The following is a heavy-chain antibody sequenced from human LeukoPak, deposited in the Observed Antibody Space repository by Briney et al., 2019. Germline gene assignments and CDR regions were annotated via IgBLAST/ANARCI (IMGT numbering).Heavy chain of an antibody. CDR1: GFTFTKFW. CDR2: IQEDGKKE. J-gene: IGHJ4*02. CDR3: AKDRSYGIFDY. Sequence: GGSLRLSCEASGFTFTKFWMSWVRQAPGKGLEWVANIQEDGKKENYVDSVKGRFTISRDNSKNTLYLQMNSLRAEDTAVYYCAKDRSYGIFDYWGQGTLVTVSS. D-gene: IGHD5-18*01. V-gene: IGHV3-7*01.